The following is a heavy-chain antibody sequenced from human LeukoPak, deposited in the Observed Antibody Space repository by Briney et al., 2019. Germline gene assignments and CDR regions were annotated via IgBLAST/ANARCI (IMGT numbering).Heavy chain of an antibody. Sequence: GASVKVSCKASGYTFTGYYMHWVRQAPGQGLEWMGWINPNSGGTNYAQKFQGRVTMTRDTSISTAYMELSRLRSDDTAVYYCARYCSGGRFYYYYYMDVWGKGTTVTVSS. CDR2: INPNSGGT. J-gene: IGHJ6*03. V-gene: IGHV1-2*02. CDR1: GYTFTGYY. CDR3: ARYCSGGRFYYYYYMDV. D-gene: IGHD2-15*01.